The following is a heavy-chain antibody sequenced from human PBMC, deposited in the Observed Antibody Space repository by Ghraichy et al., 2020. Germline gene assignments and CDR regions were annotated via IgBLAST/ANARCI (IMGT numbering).Heavy chain of an antibody. CDR3: AREKYPNWNDFAS. CDR2: ITSSSTTI. D-gene: IGHD1-20*01. J-gene: IGHJ4*02. Sequence: GGSLRLSCAASGFAFSNYNMNWVRQAPGKGLEWVSFITSSSTTIYYADSVKGRFTISRDNAKNLLYLQMNSLRDEDTAVYYCAREKYPNWNDFASWGQGTLVTVSS. CDR1: GFAFSNYN. V-gene: IGHV3-48*02.